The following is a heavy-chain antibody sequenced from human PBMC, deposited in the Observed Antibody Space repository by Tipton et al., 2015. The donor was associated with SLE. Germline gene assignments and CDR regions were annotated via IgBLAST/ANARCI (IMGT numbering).Heavy chain of an antibody. CDR3: ARGASSLDY. Sequence: PGLVKPSETLSLTCTVSGGSISNYYWTWIRQPPGKGLEWIGYIYYSGRTNYNPSLKSRVTISVDTSKNQFSLKLNSVTAADTALYYCARGASSLDYWGLGTLVTVSS. D-gene: IGHD6-6*01. CDR1: GGSISNYY. J-gene: IGHJ4*02. CDR2: IYYSGRT. V-gene: IGHV4-59*01.